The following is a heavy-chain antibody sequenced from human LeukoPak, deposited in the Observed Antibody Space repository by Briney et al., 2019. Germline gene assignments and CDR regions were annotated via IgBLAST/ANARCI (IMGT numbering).Heavy chain of an antibody. D-gene: IGHD7-27*01. CDR2: MYNSGSS. CDR1: GGSIGCTSYF. CDR3: ALKEGRNWGSDL. Sequence: SETLSLNSTVSGGSIGCTSYFWGWIRQPPGKGLEWIGNMYNSGSSYYNPSLKSRVTISVDTSKNQFSLKLMSVTAADTAIYFCALKEGRNWGSDLWGPGTLVTVSS. J-gene: IGHJ5*02. V-gene: IGHV4-39*01.